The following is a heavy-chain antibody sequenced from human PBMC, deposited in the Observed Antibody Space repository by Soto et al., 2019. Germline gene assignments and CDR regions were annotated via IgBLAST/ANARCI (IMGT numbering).Heavy chain of an antibody. CDR3: AAAPDTAMVSGMDV. D-gene: IGHD5-18*01. J-gene: IGHJ6*02. CDR2: IVVGSGNT. Sequence: GASVKVSCKASGFTFTSSAVQWVRQARGQRLEWIGRIVVGSGNTNYAQKFQERVTITRDMSTSTAYMELSSLRSEDTAVYYCAAAPDTAMVSGMDVWGQGTTVTVSS. V-gene: IGHV1-58*01. CDR1: GFTFTSSA.